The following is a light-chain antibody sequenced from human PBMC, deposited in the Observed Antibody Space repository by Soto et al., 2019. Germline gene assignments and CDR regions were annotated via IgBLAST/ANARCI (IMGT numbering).Light chain of an antibody. CDR2: AAS. J-gene: IGKJ4*01. Sequence: DSQMTQSPSSVXXSLGDXVTXXXXASXDVRSCLVWYQQNPGKAPKLLIYAASSLQSGVPSRFSGSGSGTDSTLTISSLQPEDFATYYCLQANSFPLTFGGGTKVDIK. V-gene: IGKV1D-12*01. CDR3: LQANSFPLT. CDR1: XDVRSC.